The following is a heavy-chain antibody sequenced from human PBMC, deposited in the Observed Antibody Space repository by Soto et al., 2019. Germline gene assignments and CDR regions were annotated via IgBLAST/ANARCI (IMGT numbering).Heavy chain of an antibody. J-gene: IGHJ4*02. CDR2: MNPISGNT. D-gene: IGHD4-17*01. CDR3: ARRHDNGDHVDY. V-gene: IGHV1-8*01. CDR1: GYTFTNYD. Sequence: QVQLVQSGAEVKKPGASVKVSCKASGYTFTNYDIIWVRQAIGQGLEWLGWMNPISGNTGYTQIFQGRVTMTRNTTINTSYMELGSLKSEDTAVYYCARRHDNGDHVDYWGQGTLVTVSS.